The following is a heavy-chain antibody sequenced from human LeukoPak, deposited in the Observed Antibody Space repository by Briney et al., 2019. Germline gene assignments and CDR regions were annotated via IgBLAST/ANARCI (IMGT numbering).Heavy chain of an antibody. CDR2: ISAYNGNT. CDR1: GYTFTSYG. D-gene: IGHD6-19*01. V-gene: IGHV1-18*04. Sequence: GDTVTLSCTVSGYTFTSYGISWVRQAPGQGLEWMGWISAYNGNTNNAQKLQGRVTMTTDTSTSTVYMELRSLRSDDTAVYYCATSRSGWYYFDYWGQGTLVTVSS. J-gene: IGHJ4*02. CDR3: ATSRSGWYYFDY.